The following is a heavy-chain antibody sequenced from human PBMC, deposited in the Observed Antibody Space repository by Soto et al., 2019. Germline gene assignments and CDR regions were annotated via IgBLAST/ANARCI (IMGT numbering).Heavy chain of an antibody. V-gene: IGHV1-69*01. CDR3: ASGASRWYPYFFDS. Sequence: QAQVVQSGAEVRKPGSSVKLSCKASEGTFNSYAIAWLRQAPGQGLEWMGGIIPYYNTLNYAQKFQDRVTITADDPTNTVYMELSSLRSDDTAVYFCASGASRWYPYFFDSWAQGTLVTVSS. J-gene: IGHJ4*02. D-gene: IGHD6-13*01. CDR1: EGTFNSYA. CDR2: IIPYYNTL.